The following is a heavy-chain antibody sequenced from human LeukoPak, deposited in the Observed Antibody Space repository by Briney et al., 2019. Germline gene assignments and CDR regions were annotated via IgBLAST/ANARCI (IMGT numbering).Heavy chain of an antibody. Sequence: GGSLRLSCAASGFTFSSYSMNWVRQAPGKGLEWVSAISGSGGSTYYADSVKGRFTISRDNSKNTLYLQMNSLRAEDTAVYYCAKGDVTIFGVVIPRDYWGQGTLVTVSS. CDR2: ISGSGGST. CDR3: AKGDVTIFGVVIPRDY. J-gene: IGHJ4*02. CDR1: GFTFSSYS. D-gene: IGHD3-3*01. V-gene: IGHV3-23*01.